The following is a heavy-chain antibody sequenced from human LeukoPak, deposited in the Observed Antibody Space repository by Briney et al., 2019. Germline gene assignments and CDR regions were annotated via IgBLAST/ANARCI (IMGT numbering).Heavy chain of an antibody. CDR2: ISYDGSNK. J-gene: IGHJ4*02. V-gene: IGHV3-30-3*01. D-gene: IGHD2-15*01. Sequence: GGSLRLSCAASGFTFSSYWMSWVRQAPGKGLEWVAVISYDGSNKYYADSVKGRFTISRDNSKNTLYLQMNSLRAEDTAVYYCARFLGKSVVGYFDYWGQGTLVTVSS. CDR3: ARFLGKSVVGYFDY. CDR1: GFTFSSYW.